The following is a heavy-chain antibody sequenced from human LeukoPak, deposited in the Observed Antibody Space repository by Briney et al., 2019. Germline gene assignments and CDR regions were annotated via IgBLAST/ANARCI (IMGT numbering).Heavy chain of an antibody. V-gene: IGHV4-59*01. CDR1: GGSISSYY. D-gene: IGHD4-17*01. J-gene: IGHJ1*01. CDR2: IYYTGST. CDR3: ARYYGDPKYFQL. Sequence: SETLSLTCTVSGGSISSYYWSWIRQPPGKGLEWIGYIYYTGSTNYNPSLKSRVTISVDSSNTQFSLRLISVTAADTAVYYCARYYGDPKYFQLWGQGTLVTVSS.